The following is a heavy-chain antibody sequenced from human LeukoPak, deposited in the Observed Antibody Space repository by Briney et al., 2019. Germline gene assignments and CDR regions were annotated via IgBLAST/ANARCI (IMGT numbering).Heavy chain of an antibody. CDR2: ISSSGSTI. CDR3: ASLGITGTTGYFDY. D-gene: IGHD1-14*01. CDR1: GFTFSSYE. J-gene: IGHJ4*02. Sequence: EGSLRLSCAASGFTFSSYEMNWVRQAPGKGLEWVSYISSSGSTIYYADSVKGRFTISRDNAKNSLYLQMNSLRAEDTAVYYCASLGITGTTGYFDYWGQGTLVTVSS. V-gene: IGHV3-48*03.